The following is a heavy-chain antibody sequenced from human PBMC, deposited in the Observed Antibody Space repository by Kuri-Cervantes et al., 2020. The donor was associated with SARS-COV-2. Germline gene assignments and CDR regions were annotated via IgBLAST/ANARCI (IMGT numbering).Heavy chain of an antibody. CDR3: ARGGAGYCSSTSCYLAFDI. D-gene: IGHD2-2*01. Sequence: GSLRLSCAVSGYSISSGYYWGWIRQPPGKGLEWIGSIYHSGSTYYNPSLKGRVTISVDTSKNQFSLKLSSVTAADTAVYYCARGGAGYCSSTSCYLAFDIWAQGTMVTVSS. CDR1: GYSISSGYY. V-gene: IGHV4-38-2*01. J-gene: IGHJ3*02. CDR2: IYHSGST.